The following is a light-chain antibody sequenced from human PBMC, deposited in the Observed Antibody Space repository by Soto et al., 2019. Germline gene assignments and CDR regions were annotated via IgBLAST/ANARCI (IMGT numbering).Light chain of an antibody. CDR3: QQRNNWPPIT. CDR1: QSVRRY. Sequence: EIVLTHSPATLSLSPGERATLSCRASQSVRRYLAWYQQKPGQAPRLLIYDASTRATGIPARFGGSGSETDFTLTTTSLEPEDFAVYYCQQRNNWPPITFGQGTRLEIK. V-gene: IGKV3-11*01. J-gene: IGKJ5*01. CDR2: DAS.